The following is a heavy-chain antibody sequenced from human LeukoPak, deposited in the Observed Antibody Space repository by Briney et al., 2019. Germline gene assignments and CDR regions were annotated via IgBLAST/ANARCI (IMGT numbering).Heavy chain of an antibody. V-gene: IGHV4-4*02. D-gene: IGHD3-22*01. J-gene: IGHJ4*02. CDR1: GGSISSPNW. CDR2: VYHTGST. CDR3: ACYYNSGGYRLDY. Sequence: SETLSHTCAVPGGSISSPNWWTWVRRPPGKGLEWIGEVYHTGSTSYSPSLKSRVTMSVDKSKNQFSLTLSSLTAADTAVYFCACYYNSGGYRLDYWGQGTLVTVSS.